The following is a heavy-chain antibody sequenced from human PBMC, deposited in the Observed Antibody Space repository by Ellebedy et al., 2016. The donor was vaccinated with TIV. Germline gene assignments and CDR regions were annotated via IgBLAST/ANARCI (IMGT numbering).Heavy chain of an antibody. V-gene: IGHV3-30*02. CDR1: GFTFSSYG. CDR2: IRYDGSNK. J-gene: IGHJ6*02. D-gene: IGHD4-11*01. Sequence: PGGSLRLSCAASGFTFSSYGMHWVRQAPGKGLEWVAFIRYDGSNKYYADSVKGRFTISRDNSKNTLYLQMNSLRAEDTAVYYCAKVTDYKAYYYGMDVWGQGTTVTVSS. CDR3: AKVTDYKAYYYGMDV.